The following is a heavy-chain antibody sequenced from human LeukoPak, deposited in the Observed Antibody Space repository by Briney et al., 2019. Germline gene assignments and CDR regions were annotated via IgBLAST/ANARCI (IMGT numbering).Heavy chain of an antibody. CDR3: AKPYYDFWSGYFDY. CDR2: IRYDGSNK. V-gene: IGHV3-30*02. J-gene: IGHJ4*02. CDR1: GFTFSSYG. D-gene: IGHD3-3*01. Sequence: GGSLRLSCAASGFTFSSYGMHWVRQAPGKGLEWVAFIRYDGSNKYYADSVKGRFTISRDNSKNTLYLQMNSLRAEDTAVYYCAKPYYDFWSGYFDYWGQGTLVTVSS.